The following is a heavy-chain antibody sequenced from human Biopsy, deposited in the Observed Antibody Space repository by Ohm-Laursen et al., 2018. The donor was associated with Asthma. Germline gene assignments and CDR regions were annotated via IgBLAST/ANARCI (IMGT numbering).Heavy chain of an antibody. V-gene: IGHV4-30-4*02. J-gene: IGHJ6*02. CDR2: VFYSGTT. CDR3: ARVASYGDLYFGIDV. D-gene: IGHD4-17*01. CDR1: GASIRSPDHH. Sequence: SDTLSLTWTVSGASIRSPDHHWSWICQSPGKGLEWIGFVFYSGTTHYSRSLERRLYISIDTARNEFSMSLRSLTAADTAVYFCARVASYGDLYFGIDVWGPGTTVSVS.